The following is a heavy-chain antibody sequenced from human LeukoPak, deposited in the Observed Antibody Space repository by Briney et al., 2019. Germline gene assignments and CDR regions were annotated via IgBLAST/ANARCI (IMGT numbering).Heavy chain of an antibody. J-gene: IGHJ4*02. Sequence: GGSLRLSCAASGFTFSTHWMNWVRQGPGKGLEWVANIKQDGSEKYYVGSVKGRFTISRDNAKNSLHLQMNSLRAEDTAVYYCARRVSSSWYSLAALDYWGQGTLVIVSS. D-gene: IGHD6-13*01. CDR1: GFTFSTHW. CDR2: IKQDGSEK. CDR3: ARRVSSSWYSLAALDY. V-gene: IGHV3-7*01.